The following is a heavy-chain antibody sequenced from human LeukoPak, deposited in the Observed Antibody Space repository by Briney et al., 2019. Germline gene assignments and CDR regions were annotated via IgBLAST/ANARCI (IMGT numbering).Heavy chain of an antibody. D-gene: IGHD3-9*01. V-gene: IGHV3-21*01. CDR2: ISSSSSYI. CDR1: GFTFSSYS. CDR3: ARDPFDRAGWFDP. Sequence: GGSLRLSCAASGFTFSSYSMNWVRQAPGKGLEWVSSISSSSSYIYYADSVKGRFTISRDNAKNSLYLQMNSLRAEDTAVYYCARDPFDRAGWFDPWGQGTLVTVSS. J-gene: IGHJ5*02.